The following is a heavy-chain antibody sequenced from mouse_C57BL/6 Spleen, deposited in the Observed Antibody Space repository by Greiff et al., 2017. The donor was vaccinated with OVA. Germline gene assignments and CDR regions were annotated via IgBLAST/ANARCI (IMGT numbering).Heavy chain of an antibody. CDR2: IRSKSNNYAT. J-gene: IGHJ4*01. CDR3: VRQGGGWLLFYAMDY. CDR1: GFSFNTYA. V-gene: IGHV10-1*01. Sequence: EVQLVESGGGLVQPKGSLKLSCAASGFSFNTYAMNWVRQAPGKGLEWVARIRSKSNNYATYYADSVKDRFTISRDDSESMLYLQMNNLKTEDTAMYYCVRQGGGWLLFYAMDYWGQGTSVTVSS. D-gene: IGHD2-3*01.